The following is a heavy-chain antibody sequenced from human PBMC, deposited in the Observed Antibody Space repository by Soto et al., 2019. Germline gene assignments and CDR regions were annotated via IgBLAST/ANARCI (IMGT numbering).Heavy chain of an antibody. CDR2: IWYDGSNK. D-gene: IGHD3-10*01. CDR1: GFTFSNYG. V-gene: IGHV3-33*01. J-gene: IGHJ4*02. Sequence: QMQLVESGGGVVQPGRSLRLSCAASGFTFSNYGMHWVRQAPGKGLEWVAIIWYDGSNKYYADSVKDRFSISRDNSKNTLSPQMNSLRAEDTAMYYCAAGEPLNYRRQGTLVTFSS. CDR3: AAGEPLNY.